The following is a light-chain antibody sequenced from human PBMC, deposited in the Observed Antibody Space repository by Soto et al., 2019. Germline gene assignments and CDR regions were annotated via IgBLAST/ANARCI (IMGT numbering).Light chain of an antibody. CDR1: QSVSSSY. CDR3: QQYGRT. V-gene: IGKV3-20*01. J-gene: IGKJ1*01. CDR2: RAS. Sequence: ILLTRSPGTLSLSPGERAPLSCRASQSVSSSYLAWYQQKPGQAPRPLIYRASSRATGIPDRFTGSGSGTDFTLTISRLEPEDFAVYYCQQYGRTFGQGSKVDIK.